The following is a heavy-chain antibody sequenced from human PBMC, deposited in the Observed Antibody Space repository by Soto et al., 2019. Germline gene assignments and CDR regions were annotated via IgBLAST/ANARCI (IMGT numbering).Heavy chain of an antibody. CDR2: IYYSGST. CDR1: GGSISSGDYY. CDR3: ARSHYDILTGYHDY. V-gene: IGHV4-30-4*01. Sequence: SETLSLTCTVSGGSISSGDYYWSWIRQPPGKGLEWIRYIYYSGSTYYNPSLKSRVTISVDTSKNQFSLKLSPVTAADTAVYYCARSHYDILTGYHDYWGQGTLVTVSS. D-gene: IGHD3-9*01. J-gene: IGHJ4*02.